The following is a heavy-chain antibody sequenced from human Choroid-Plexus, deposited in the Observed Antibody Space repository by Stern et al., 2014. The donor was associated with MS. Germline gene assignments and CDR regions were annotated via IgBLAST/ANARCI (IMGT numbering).Heavy chain of an antibody. J-gene: IGHJ5*02. D-gene: IGHD2/OR15-2a*01. CDR1: GFTFGSCA. CDR2: VSYDGSNK. CDR3: AKDRQYLTYFFDH. Sequence: VQLVESGGGVVQPGRPLRLSCVVSGFTFGSCAMHWVRQAPGKGLEWVAGVSYDGSNKYYADSVKGRLTISRDNSQNTLYMQMSSLRPEDTAVYYCAKDRQYLTYFFDHWGQGSLVTVSS. V-gene: IGHV3-30*18.